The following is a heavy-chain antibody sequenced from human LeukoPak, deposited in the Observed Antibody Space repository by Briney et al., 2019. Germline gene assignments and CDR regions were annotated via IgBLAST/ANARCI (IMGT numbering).Heavy chain of an antibody. V-gene: IGHV4-59*12. D-gene: IGHD4-17*01. Sequence: SETLSLTCTVSGGSISSYYWSWIRQPPGKGLEWIGYIYYSGSTNYNPSLKRRVTISVDESKTQLSLRLESVTAADTAVYYCARGTITTVTDTWGPGTLVTVSS. CDR3: ARGTITTVTDT. J-gene: IGHJ5*02. CDR1: GGSISSYY. CDR2: IYYSGST.